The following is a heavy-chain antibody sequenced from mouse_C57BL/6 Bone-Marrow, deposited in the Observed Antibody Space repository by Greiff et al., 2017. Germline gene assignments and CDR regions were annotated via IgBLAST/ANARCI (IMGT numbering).Heavy chain of an antibody. V-gene: IGHV1-80*01. Sequence: VQLQESGAELVKPGASVKISCKASGFAFSSYWMNWVKQRPGKGLEWIGQIYPGDGDTNYNGKFKGKDTLTADKSSSTTYMQLSSLTSEGSAVYFCARDPWLQHAMGYEDRGKGITVT. CDR3: ARDPWLQHAMGYED. CDR2: IYPGDGDT. D-gene: IGHD2-2*01. J-gene: IGHJ1*03. CDR1: GFAFSSYW.